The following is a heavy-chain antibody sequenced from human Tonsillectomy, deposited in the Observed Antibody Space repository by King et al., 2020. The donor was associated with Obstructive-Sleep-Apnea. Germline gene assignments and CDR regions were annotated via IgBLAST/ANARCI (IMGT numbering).Heavy chain of an antibody. V-gene: IGHV4-59*01. J-gene: IGHJ4*02. CDR1: GGSISSYY. CDR3: ARIYSGYVIDY. Sequence: QLQESGPGLVKPSETLSLTCTVSGGSISSYYWSWIRQPPGKGLDWIGYIYYSETTNYNPSLKSRVSISIDTSKNQFSLRLSSVTAADTAVYYCARIYSGYVIDYWGQGTLVTVSS. CDR2: IYYSETT. D-gene: IGHD5-12*01.